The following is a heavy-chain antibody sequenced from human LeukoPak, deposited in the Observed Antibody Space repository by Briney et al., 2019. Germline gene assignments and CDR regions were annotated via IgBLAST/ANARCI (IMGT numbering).Heavy chain of an antibody. CDR2: IYHSGST. V-gene: IGHV4-30-2*01. D-gene: IGHD3-22*01. CDR3: ARGEGPTYYYDSSGPYYFDY. J-gene: IGHJ4*02. CDR1: GGSITGHY. Sequence: PSETLSLTCSVSGGSITGHYWGWIRQPPGKGLEWIGYIYHSGSTYYNPSLKSRVTISVDRSKNQFSLKLSSVTAADTAVYYCARGEGPTYYYDSSGPYYFDYWGQGTLVTVSS.